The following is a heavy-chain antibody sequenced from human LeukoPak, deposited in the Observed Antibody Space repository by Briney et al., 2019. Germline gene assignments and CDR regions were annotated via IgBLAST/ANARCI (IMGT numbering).Heavy chain of an antibody. D-gene: IGHD1-1*01. CDR2: INPNSGGT. V-gene: IGHV1-2*02. CDR3: ARDGATSSSPFDY. CDR1: GYTFTGYY. Sequence: APVKVSCKASGYTFTGYYMHWVRQAPGQGLEWMGWINPNSGGTNYAQKFQGRVTMTRDTSISTAYMELSRLRSDDTAVYYCARDGATSSSPFDYWGQGTLVTVSS. J-gene: IGHJ4*02.